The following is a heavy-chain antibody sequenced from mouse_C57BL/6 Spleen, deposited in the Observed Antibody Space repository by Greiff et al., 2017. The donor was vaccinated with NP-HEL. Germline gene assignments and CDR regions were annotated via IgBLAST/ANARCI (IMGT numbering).Heavy chain of an antibody. V-gene: IGHV5-17*01. CDR3: ARESPYAMDY. CDR2: ISSGSSTI. CDR1: GFTFSDYG. Sequence: DVMLVESGGGLVKPGGSLKLSCAASGFTFSDYGMHWVRQAPEKGLEWVAYISSGSSTIYYADTVKGRFTISRDNAKNTLFLQMTSLRSEDTAMYYCARESPYAMDYWGQGTSVTVSS. J-gene: IGHJ4*01.